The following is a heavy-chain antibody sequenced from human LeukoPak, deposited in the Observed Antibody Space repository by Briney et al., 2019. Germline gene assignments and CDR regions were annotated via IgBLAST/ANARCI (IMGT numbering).Heavy chain of an antibody. Sequence: ASVKVSCRASGYTFTSYDVNWVRQATGQGLEWMGWMNPNSGNTGYAQKFQGRVTMTRNTSISTAYMELSSLRSEDTAVYYCATGLSDILTGYYNFDYWGQGTLVTVSS. CDR1: GYTFTSYD. V-gene: IGHV1-8*01. CDR2: MNPNSGNT. CDR3: ATGLSDILTGYYNFDY. D-gene: IGHD3-9*01. J-gene: IGHJ4*02.